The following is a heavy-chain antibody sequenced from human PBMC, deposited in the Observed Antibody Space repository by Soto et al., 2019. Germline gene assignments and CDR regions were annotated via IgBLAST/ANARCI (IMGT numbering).Heavy chain of an antibody. CDR1: GFTFSSYG. Sequence: PGGSLRLSCAASGFTFSSYGMHWVRQAPGKGLEWVAVISYDGSNKYYADSVKGRFTISRDNSKNTLYLQMNSLRAEDTAVYYCAKEGDKWGGANHYYYYYGMDVWGQGTTVTVSS. J-gene: IGHJ6*02. V-gene: IGHV3-30*18. CDR2: ISYDGSNK. D-gene: IGHD1-26*01. CDR3: AKEGDKWGGANHYYYYYGMDV.